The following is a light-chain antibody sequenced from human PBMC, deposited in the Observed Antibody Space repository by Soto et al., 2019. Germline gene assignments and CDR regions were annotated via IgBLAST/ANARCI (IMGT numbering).Light chain of an antibody. V-gene: IGLV2-14*01. CDR2: EVT. Sequence: QSALTQPRSVSGSPGQSVTISCTGTTSDLGDYKYISWYQQHPGKVPKLIIYEVTNRPSGVSNRFSGSKSGNTASLNISGLQAEDEADYYCSLYTISRVFGGGTKLTVL. CDR1: TSDLGDYKY. J-gene: IGLJ3*02. CDR3: SLYTISRV.